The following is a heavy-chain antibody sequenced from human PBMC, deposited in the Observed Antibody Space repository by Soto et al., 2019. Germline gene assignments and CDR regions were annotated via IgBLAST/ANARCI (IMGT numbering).Heavy chain of an antibody. V-gene: IGHV1-8*01. D-gene: IGHD5-12*01. CDR2: MNLNSGKT. J-gene: IGHJ6*02. CDR1: GYTLTSYD. CDR3: ARNSGYDEHYYGMDV. Sequence: QVQLVQSGAEVKKPGASVKVSCKASGYTLTSYDINWVRQANGQGLEWIGWMNLNSGKTGYAQKVQCRVTMTTNTSISTPYIELSSLRSEDTSVYYCARNSGYDEHYYGMDVWGQGTTVTVSS.